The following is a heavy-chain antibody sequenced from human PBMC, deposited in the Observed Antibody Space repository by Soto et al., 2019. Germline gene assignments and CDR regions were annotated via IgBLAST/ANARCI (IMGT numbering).Heavy chain of an antibody. Sequence: VKDSCIARVYTFTSYGISSVRQAAGQGLEWMGWISAYNGNTNYAQKLQGRFTMTTDTSTSTAYMELRSLSSDDTAVYYCARAVGSTSCPGCGGMGVWGQGSTVTVSS. CDR3: ARAVGSTSCPGCGGMGV. J-gene: IGHJ6*01. CDR2: ISAYNGNT. D-gene: IGHD2-2*01. CDR1: VYTFTSYG. V-gene: IGHV1-18*04.